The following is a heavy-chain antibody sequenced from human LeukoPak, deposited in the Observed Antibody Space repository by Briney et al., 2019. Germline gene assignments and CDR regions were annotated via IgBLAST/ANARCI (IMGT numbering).Heavy chain of an antibody. CDR2: IKQGGSEK. J-gene: IGHJ6*03. D-gene: IGHD2-2*01. Sequence: GGTLTLSCAVSGGSFSSYWLSWIRQAPGKGLEWVANIKQGGSEKYYVSSDKRRFTISRDNAKNTLYQQMNSLRAEDTAVYYCAKEVVPAANYYYYYYMDVWGKGTTVTVSS. CDR1: GGSFSSYW. CDR3: AKEVVPAANYYYYYYMDV. V-gene: IGHV3-7*03.